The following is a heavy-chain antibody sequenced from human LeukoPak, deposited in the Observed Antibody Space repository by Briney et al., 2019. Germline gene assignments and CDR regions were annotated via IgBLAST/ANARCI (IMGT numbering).Heavy chain of an antibody. V-gene: IGHV3-21*01. J-gene: IGHJ4*02. CDR1: GFTFSSYS. CDR3: ARDKGIAVAGTGLDY. CDR2: ISSSSSYI. Sequence: GGSLRLSCAASGFTFSSYSMNWVRQAPGKGLEWVSSISSSSSYIYYADSVKGRFTISRDNAKSSLYLQMNSLRAEDTAVYYCARDKGIAVAGTGLDYWGQGTLVTVSS. D-gene: IGHD6-19*01.